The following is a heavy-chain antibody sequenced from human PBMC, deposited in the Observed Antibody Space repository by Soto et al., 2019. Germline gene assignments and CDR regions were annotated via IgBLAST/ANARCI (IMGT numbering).Heavy chain of an antibody. CDR1: GGTFSSYT. V-gene: IGHV1-69*02. D-gene: IGHD3-10*01. J-gene: IGHJ6*03. CDR2: IIPILGIA. CDR3: ASRGSASITDYYYYMDV. Sequence: SVKVSCKASGGTFSSYTISWVRQAPGQGLEWMGRIIPILGIANYAQKFQGRVTITADKSTSTAYMELSSLRSEDTAVYYCASRGSASITDYYYYMDVWGKGTTVTVSS.